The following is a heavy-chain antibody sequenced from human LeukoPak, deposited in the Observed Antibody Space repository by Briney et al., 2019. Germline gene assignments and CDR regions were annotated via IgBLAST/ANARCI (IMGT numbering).Heavy chain of an antibody. J-gene: IGHJ4*02. CDR2: ISSSSSTK. D-gene: IGHD1-26*01. Sequence: PGGSLRLSCAASGFSFSSSSMHWVRQAPGKGLEWVSFISSSSSTKYCADSVKGRFTISRDNAKNSLYLQMSSLRDEDTAVYYCARDYGGSYFYYFDYWGQGTLVTVSS. CDR1: GFSFSSSS. V-gene: IGHV3-48*02. CDR3: ARDYGGSYFYYFDY.